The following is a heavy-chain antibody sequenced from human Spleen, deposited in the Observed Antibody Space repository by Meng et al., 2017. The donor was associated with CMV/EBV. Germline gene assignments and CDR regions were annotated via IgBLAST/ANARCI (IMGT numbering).Heavy chain of an antibody. CDR3: ARWGIGTDWYAIDY. V-gene: IGHV4-38-2*02. CDR1: GYSISSGYY. J-gene: IGHJ4*02. Sequence: GSLRLSCTVSGYSISSGYYWGWIRQPPGKGLEWIGSIYHSGITYYNPSLKSRVTISVDTSKNQFSLKLSSVTAADTAVYYCARWGIGTDWYAIDYWGQGTLVTVSS. CDR2: IYHSGIT. D-gene: IGHD3-9*01.